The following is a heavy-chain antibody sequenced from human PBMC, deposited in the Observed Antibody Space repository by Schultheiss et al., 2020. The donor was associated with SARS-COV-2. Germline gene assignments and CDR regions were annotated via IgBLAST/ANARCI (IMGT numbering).Heavy chain of an antibody. CDR3: ARDPAVVPA. Sequence: SETLSLTCTVSGGSVSSGSYYWSWIRQPPGKGLEWIGEINHSGSTNYNPSLKSRVTISVDTSKNQFSLKLSSVTAADTAVYYCARDPAVVPAWGQGTLVTVSS. D-gene: IGHD2-2*01. CDR2: INHSGST. J-gene: IGHJ5*02. CDR1: GGSVSSGSYY. V-gene: IGHV4-39*07.